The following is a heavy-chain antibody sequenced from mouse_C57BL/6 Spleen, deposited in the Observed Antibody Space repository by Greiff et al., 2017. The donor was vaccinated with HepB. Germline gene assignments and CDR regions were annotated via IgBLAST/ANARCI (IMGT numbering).Heavy chain of an antibody. D-gene: IGHD1-1*01. J-gene: IGHJ3*01. CDR3: ARGHYGSSYDAY. CDR1: GYAFSSSW. V-gene: IGHV1-82*01. Sequence: QVQLQQSGPELVKPGASVKISCKASGYAFSSSWMNWVKQRPGKGLEWIGRIYPGDGDTNYNGKFKGKATLTADKSSSTAYMQLSSLTSEDSAVYFCARGHYGSSYDAYWGQGTLVTVSA. CDR2: IYPGDGDT.